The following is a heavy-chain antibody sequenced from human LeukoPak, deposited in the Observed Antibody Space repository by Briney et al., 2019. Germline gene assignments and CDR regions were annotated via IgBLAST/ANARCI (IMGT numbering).Heavy chain of an antibody. CDR3: ARENDTSGFSASGFDS. J-gene: IGHJ4*02. D-gene: IGHD3-22*01. Sequence: SETLSLTCDVSGGSISSGGYSWSWIRQPPGKGLEWIGYIHYSGSTYYNPSLKSRVTISGDTSKNQFSLRLSSVTAADTAVYYCARENDTSGFSASGFDSWGQGTLVTVSS. CDR1: GGSISSGGYS. V-gene: IGHV4-30-4*07. CDR2: IHYSGST.